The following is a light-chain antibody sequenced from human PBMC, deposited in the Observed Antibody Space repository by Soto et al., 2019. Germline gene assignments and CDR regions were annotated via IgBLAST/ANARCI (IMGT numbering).Light chain of an antibody. Sequence: DIQVTQSPSTLSASVGDRVTITCRASQSISGWLAWFQQKPGKAPKLLIYKASNLESGVPSRFGGSGSGTEFTLTISSLQPDDIATYYCQQYNSYPWTFGQGTKAEVK. J-gene: IGKJ1*01. CDR2: KAS. V-gene: IGKV1-5*03. CDR1: QSISGW. CDR3: QQYNSYPWT.